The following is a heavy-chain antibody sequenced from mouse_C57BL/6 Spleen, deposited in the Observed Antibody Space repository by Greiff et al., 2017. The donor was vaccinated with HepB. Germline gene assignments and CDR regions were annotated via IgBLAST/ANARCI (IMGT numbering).Heavy chain of an antibody. Sequence: VQLQQPGAELVKPGASVKMSCKASGYTFTSYWITWVKQRPGQGLEWIGDIYPGSGSTNYNEKFKSKATLTVDTSSSTAYMQLSSLTSEDSAVYYCARDYGSSYEGAMDYWGQGTSVTVSS. D-gene: IGHD1-1*01. CDR3: ARDYGSSYEGAMDY. V-gene: IGHV1-55*01. J-gene: IGHJ4*01. CDR2: IYPGSGST. CDR1: GYTFTSYW.